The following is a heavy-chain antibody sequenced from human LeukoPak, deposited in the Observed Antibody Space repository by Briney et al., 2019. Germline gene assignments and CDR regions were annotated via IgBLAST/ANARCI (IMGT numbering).Heavy chain of an antibody. V-gene: IGHV3-9*01. CDR2: ISWNSGSI. CDR3: ARGMVRGVIMYYFDY. CDR1: GFTFDDYA. J-gene: IGHJ4*02. D-gene: IGHD3-10*01. Sequence: GGSLRLSCAASGFTFDDYAMHWVRHAPGKGLEWVSGISWNSGSIGYADSVKGRFTISRDNAKNSLYLQMNSLRAEDTAVYYCARGMVRGVIMYYFDYWGQGTLVTVSS.